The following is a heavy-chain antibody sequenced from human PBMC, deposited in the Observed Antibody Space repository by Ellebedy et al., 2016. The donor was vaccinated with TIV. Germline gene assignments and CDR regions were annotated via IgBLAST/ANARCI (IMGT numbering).Heavy chain of an antibody. CDR2: IYPGDSDT. D-gene: IGHD3-10*01. CDR3: ARQKETITMVRGADAFDI. V-gene: IGHV5-51*01. CDR1: GYSFTSYW. Sequence: GESLKISXKGSGYSFTSYWIGWVRQMPGKGLEWMGIIYPGDSDTRYSPSFQGQVTISADKSISTAYLQWSSLKASDTAMYYCARQKETITMVRGADAFDIWGQGTMVTVSS. J-gene: IGHJ3*02.